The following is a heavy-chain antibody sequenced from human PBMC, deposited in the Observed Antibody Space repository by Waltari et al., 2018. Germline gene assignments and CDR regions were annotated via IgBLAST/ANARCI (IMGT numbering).Heavy chain of an antibody. V-gene: IGHV3-43D*03. Sequence: EVQLVESGGVVVQPGESLRLSCAASGFTFADYAMHWVRQVPVKGLEWVSLITGDGGSTSYADSVRGRFTISRDNSQTSLYLQMNRLRADDTALYYCASRPMPWSWFDPWGQGTLVTVSS. CDR1: GFTFADYA. CDR2: ITGDGGST. J-gene: IGHJ5*02. D-gene: IGHD2-2*01. CDR3: ASRPMPWSWFDP.